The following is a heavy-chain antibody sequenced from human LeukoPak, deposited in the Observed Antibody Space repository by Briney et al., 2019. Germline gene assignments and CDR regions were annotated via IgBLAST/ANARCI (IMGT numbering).Heavy chain of an antibody. CDR3: ARSGTSRYYFYGMDV. V-gene: IGHV4-59*08. CDR1: GGSIGSYY. D-gene: IGHD3-9*01. CDR2: IYYTGTT. Sequence: SETLSLTCTVSGGSIGSYYWTWIRQAPGKGLECIGYIYYTGTTNYNPSLKSRVTISVDTSKNQFSLKLNSVTATDTAVYYCARSGTSRYYFYGMDVWGQGTTVTVSS. J-gene: IGHJ6*02.